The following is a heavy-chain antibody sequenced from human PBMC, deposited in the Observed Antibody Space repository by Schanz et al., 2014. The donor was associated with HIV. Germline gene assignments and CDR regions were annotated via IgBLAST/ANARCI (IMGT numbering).Heavy chain of an antibody. D-gene: IGHD6-13*01. CDR1: GFAFSDYY. J-gene: IGHJ5*02. CDR3: ASRGGSSWYENWFDP. V-gene: IGHV3-11*01. Sequence: QVQLVESGGGLVKPGESLRLSCATSGFAFSDYYMSWIRQAPGKGLEWVSYISSSGRTIYYADSVKGRFTISRDNAKNSLYLQMNSLRVEDTAVYYCASRGGSSWYENWFDPWGQGTLVTVSS. CDR2: ISSSGRTI.